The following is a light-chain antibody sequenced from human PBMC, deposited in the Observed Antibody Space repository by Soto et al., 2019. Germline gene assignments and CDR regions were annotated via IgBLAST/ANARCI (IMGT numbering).Light chain of an antibody. J-gene: IGLJ1*01. CDR3: SSYTSSSTSDYV. CDR2: DVS. V-gene: IGLV2-14*01. Sequence: QSALTQPDSVSGSPGQSITISCTGISSDVGGYNYVSWYQQHPGKAPKLMIYDVSNRPSGVSNRFSGSKSGNTASLTISGLQAEDEADYYCSSYTSSSTSDYVFGTGTKVTVL. CDR1: SSDVGGYNY.